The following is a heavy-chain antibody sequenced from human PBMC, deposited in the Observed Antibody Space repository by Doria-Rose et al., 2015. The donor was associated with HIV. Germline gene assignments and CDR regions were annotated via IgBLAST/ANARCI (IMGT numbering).Heavy chain of an antibody. D-gene: IGHD3-10*01. CDR2: INDTGSA. J-gene: IGHJ4*02. CDR1: GGSFSDHY. V-gene: IGHV4-34*01. Sequence: QVQLQQWGAELLKPSETLSLTCAVYGGSFSDHYWSWIRQPPGKGLEWIGEINDTGSANYNPSLKSRVTISVDTSKNQFPLKVSSVTAADTAVYYCARVPDNYITSPFDYWGQGKLVSVSS. CDR3: ARVPDNYITSPFDY.